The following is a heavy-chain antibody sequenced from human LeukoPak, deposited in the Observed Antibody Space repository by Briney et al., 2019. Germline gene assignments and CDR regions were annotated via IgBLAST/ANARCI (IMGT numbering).Heavy chain of an antibody. Sequence: QASETLSLTCTVSGGSISSGDYYWSWIRQPPGKGLEWIGYIYYSGSTYYNPSLKSRVTISVDTSKNQFSLKLSSVTAADTAAYYCATGAASDAFDIWGQGTMVTVSS. V-gene: IGHV4-30-4*01. CDR1: GGSISSGDYY. J-gene: IGHJ3*02. CDR3: ATGAASDAFDI. D-gene: IGHD3-10*01. CDR2: IYYSGST.